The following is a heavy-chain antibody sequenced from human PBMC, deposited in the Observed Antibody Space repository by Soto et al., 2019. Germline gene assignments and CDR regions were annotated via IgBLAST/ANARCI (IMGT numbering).Heavy chain of an antibody. CDR3: ARDRGTVYGMDV. D-gene: IGHD3-16*01. CDR1: GFTVSSNY. V-gene: IGHV3-66*01. J-gene: IGHJ6*02. CDR2: IYSGGST. Sequence: EVQLVESGGGLVQPGGSLRLSCAASGFTVSSNYMSWVRQAPGKGLEWVSVIYSGGSTYYADSVKGRFTISRDNSKNTLYLPMNRLRAEDTAVYYCARDRGTVYGMDVWGQGTTVTVSS.